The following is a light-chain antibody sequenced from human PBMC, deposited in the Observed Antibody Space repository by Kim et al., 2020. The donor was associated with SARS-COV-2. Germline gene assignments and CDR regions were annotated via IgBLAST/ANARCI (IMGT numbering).Light chain of an antibody. Sequence: GEAVPISCTGTRSEVGGYNYVSWYQQHPGKAPKLMIYEVSKRPSGVPDRFSGSKSGNTASLTVSGLQAEDEADYYCSSYAGSNNLVFGGGTQLTVL. CDR3: SSYAGSNNLV. J-gene: IGLJ2*01. CDR2: EVS. V-gene: IGLV2-8*01. CDR1: RSEVGGYNY.